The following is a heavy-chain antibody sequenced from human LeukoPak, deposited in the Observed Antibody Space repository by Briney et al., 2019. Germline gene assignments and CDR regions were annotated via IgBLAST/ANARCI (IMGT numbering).Heavy chain of an antibody. V-gene: IGHV3-30*02. J-gene: IGHJ4*02. Sequence: GGSLRLSCAASGFTFSSYGMHWVRQAPGKGLEWVAFIRYDGSNKYYADSVKGRFTISRDNSKNTLYLQMNSLRAEDTAVYYCAKDPYGSGSYEHYFDYWGQGTLVTVSS. CDR2: IRYDGSNK. CDR1: GFTFSSYG. CDR3: AKDPYGSGSYEHYFDY. D-gene: IGHD3-10*01.